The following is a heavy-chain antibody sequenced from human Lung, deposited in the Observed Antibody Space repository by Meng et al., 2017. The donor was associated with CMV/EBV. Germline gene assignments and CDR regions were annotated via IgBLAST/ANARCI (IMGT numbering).Heavy chain of an antibody. CDR1: GFTFSSYA. CDR2: ISYDGSNK. Sequence: SXAASGFTFSSYAMHWVRQAPGKGLEWVAVISYDGSNKYYADSVKGRFTISRDNSKNTLYVQMNSLRAEDTAVYYCASRAGIATYYYYGMDVWGQGTXVTVSS. V-gene: IGHV3-30-3*01. J-gene: IGHJ6*02. D-gene: IGHD6-13*01. CDR3: ASRAGIATYYYYGMDV.